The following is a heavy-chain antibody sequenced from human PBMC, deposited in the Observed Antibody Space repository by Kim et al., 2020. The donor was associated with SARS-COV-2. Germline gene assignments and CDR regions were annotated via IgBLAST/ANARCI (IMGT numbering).Heavy chain of an antibody. CDR3: ATGRVAGPPAWFDP. CDR1: GYTLTELS. CDR2: FDPEDGET. Sequence: ASVKVSCKVSGYTLTELSMHWVRQAPGKGLEWMGGFDPEDGETIYAQKFQGRVTMTEDTSTDNANMKMSSLRSEDTAVHYCATGRVAGPPAWFDPWGQGTLVTVSS. V-gene: IGHV1-24*01. D-gene: IGHD2-15*01. J-gene: IGHJ5*02.